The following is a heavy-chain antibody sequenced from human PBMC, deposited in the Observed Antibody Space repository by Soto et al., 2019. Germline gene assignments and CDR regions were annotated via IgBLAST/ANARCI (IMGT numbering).Heavy chain of an antibody. D-gene: IGHD6-19*01. CDR3: TRDPAPIGWYDY. J-gene: IGHJ4*02. CDR1: GFTFSNYW. V-gene: IGHV3-74*03. CDR2: INSDGSST. Sequence: GGSLRLSCAASGFTFSNYWMHWVRQAPGEWLVWVSRINSDGSSTMYADSVKGRFTIFRDNAKNTLYLQMNGLRAEDSALYYCTRDPAPIGWYDYWGQGXLVTVYS.